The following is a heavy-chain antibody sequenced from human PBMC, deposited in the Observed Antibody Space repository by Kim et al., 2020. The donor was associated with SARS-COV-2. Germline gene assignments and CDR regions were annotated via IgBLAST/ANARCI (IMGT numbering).Heavy chain of an antibody. V-gene: IGHV3-48*03. CDR1: GFTFSSYE. Sequence: GGSLRLSCAASGFTFSSYEMNWVRQAPGKGLEWVSYISSSGSTIYYADSVKGRFTISRDNAKNSLYLQMNSLRAEDTAVYYCARTESSLWLLLNDAFDIWGQGTMVTVSS. J-gene: IGHJ3*02. CDR2: ISSSGSTI. D-gene: IGHD3-22*01. CDR3: ARTESSLWLLLNDAFDI.